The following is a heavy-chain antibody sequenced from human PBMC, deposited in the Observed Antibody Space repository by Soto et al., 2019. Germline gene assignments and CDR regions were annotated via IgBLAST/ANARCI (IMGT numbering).Heavy chain of an antibody. CDR3: ARYHYDFWSGYYKPEYYFDY. V-gene: IGHV3-21*01. D-gene: IGHD3-3*01. CDR1: GFTFSSYS. CDR2: ISSSSSYI. Sequence: WGSLRLSCAASGFTFSSYSMNWVRQAPGKGLEWVSSISSSSSYIYYADSVKGRFTISRDNAKNSLYLQMNSLRAEDTAVYYCARYHYDFWSGYYKPEYYFDYWGQGTLVTVSS. J-gene: IGHJ4*02.